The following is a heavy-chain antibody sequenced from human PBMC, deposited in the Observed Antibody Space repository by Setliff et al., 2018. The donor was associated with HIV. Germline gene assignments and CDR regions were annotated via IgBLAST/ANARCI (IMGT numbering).Heavy chain of an antibody. V-gene: IGHV3-13*01. J-gene: IGHJ6*03. CDR3: VREGRRMAAAGTPSFYFYCMDV. CDR2: IGSAGDT. Sequence: GGSLRLSCAASGFTFSSYCMHWVRQVPGKSLEWVSAIGSAGDTYYPDYVKGRFTISRKNSKSALYLQMTNLTDGEQAVYDWVREGRRMAAAGTPSFYFYCMDVWGKGTPVTVSS. D-gene: IGHD6-13*01. CDR1: GFTFSSYC.